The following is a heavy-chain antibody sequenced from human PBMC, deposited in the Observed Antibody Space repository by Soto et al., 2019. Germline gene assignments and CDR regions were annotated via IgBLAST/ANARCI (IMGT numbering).Heavy chain of an antibody. CDR1: GFTFSSYG. D-gene: IGHD6-6*01. V-gene: IGHV3-30*18. CDR2: ISYDGSNK. Sequence: PGGSLRLSCAASGFTFSSYGMHWVRQAPGKGLEWVAVISYDGSNKYYADSVKGRFTISRDNSKNTLYLQMNSLRAEDTAVYYCAKAFSYSSSCFDYWGQGTLVTVSS. CDR3: AKAFSYSSSCFDY. J-gene: IGHJ4*02.